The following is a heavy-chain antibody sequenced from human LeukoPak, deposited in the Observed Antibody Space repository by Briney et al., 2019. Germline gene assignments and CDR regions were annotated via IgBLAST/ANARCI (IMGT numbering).Heavy chain of an antibody. V-gene: IGHV3-30*02. CDR2: IRYDGSNK. CDR1: GFTFSSYG. D-gene: IGHD3-22*01. CDR3: ANSQGEYYYDSSGYPEDY. Sequence: GGSLRLSCAASGFTFSSYGMHWVRQAPGKGLEWVAFIRYDGSNKYYADSVKGRFTISRDNSKNTLYLQMNSLRAEDTAVYYCANSQGEYYYDSSGYPEDYWGQGTLVTVSS. J-gene: IGHJ4*02.